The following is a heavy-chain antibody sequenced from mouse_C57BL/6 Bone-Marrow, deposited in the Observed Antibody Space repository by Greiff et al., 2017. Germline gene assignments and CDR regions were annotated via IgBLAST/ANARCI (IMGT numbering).Heavy chain of an antibody. V-gene: IGHV1-4*01. CDR1: GYTFTSYT. J-gene: IGHJ2*01. CDR2: INPSSGYT. CDR3: ARGRLRRVFDY. Sequence: QVHVKQSGAELARPGASVKMSCKASGYTFTSYTMHWVKQRPGQGLEWIGYINPSSGYTKYNQKFKDKATLTADKSSSTAYMQLSSLTSEDSAVYYCARGRLRRVFDYWGKGTTLTVSS. D-gene: IGHD2-4*01.